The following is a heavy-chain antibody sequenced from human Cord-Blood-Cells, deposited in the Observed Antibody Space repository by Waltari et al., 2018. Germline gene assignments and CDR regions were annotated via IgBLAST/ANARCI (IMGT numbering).Heavy chain of an antibody. Sequence: QVQLVESGGGVVQPGRSLRLSCAASGFTFSSSGMHWVRQAPGKGLEWVAVISYDGSNKYYADSVKGRFTISRDNSKNTLYLQMNSLRAEDTAVYYCAKEGIAAAGTDYWGQGTLVTVSS. CDR1: GFTFSSSG. CDR3: AKEGIAAAGTDY. D-gene: IGHD6-13*01. CDR2: ISYDGSNK. J-gene: IGHJ4*02. V-gene: IGHV3-30*18.